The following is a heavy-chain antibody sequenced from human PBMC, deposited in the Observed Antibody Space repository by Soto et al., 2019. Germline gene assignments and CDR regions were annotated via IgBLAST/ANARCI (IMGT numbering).Heavy chain of an antibody. CDR2: INTYNGNT. CDR1: GYTFTTYS. J-gene: IGHJ5*02. Sequence: QVKLVQSGAEVKKPGASVKVSCTASGYTFTTYSINWVRQAPGQGLEWMGWINTYNGNTNSAQKFQGRLTMTTDTSTSTAYMELRSLRSDDTAVYYWAGMPPPGGLGSWGQGTLVTVSS. CDR3: AGMPPPGGLGS. D-gene: IGHD3-16*01. V-gene: IGHV1-18*01.